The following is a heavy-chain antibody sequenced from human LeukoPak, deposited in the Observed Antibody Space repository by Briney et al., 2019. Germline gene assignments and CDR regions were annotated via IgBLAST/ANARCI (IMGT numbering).Heavy chain of an antibody. V-gene: IGHV3-23*01. Sequence: GSLRLSCAASGFTFSSYAMSRVRQAPGKGLEWVSAISGSGGSTYYADSAKGRFTISRDNSKNTLYLQMNSLRAEDTAVYYCAKSDTAMVTVGMDVWGQGNTVTVSS. CDR2: ISGSGGST. CDR1: GFTFSSYA. CDR3: AKSDTAMVTVGMDV. D-gene: IGHD5-18*01. J-gene: IGHJ6*02.